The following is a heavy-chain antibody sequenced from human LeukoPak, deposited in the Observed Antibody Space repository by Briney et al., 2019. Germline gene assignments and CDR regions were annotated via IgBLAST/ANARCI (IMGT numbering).Heavy chain of an antibody. CDR3: ARPPTVTTAGYYFGY. V-gene: IGHV3-11*04. J-gene: IGHJ4*02. CDR1: GFTFSDYY. CDR2: IGSSGSPI. D-gene: IGHD4-17*01. Sequence: GGSLRLSCAASGFTFSDYYMSWIRQAPGKGREWVSYIGSSGSPIYYADSVRGRFTISRDNAKNSLFLQVNSLRAEDTAVYYCARPPTVTTAGYYFGYWGQGTLVTVSS.